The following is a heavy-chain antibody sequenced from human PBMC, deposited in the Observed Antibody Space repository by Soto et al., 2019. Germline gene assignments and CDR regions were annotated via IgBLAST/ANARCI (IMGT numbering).Heavy chain of an antibody. CDR1: GYTFTRYG. V-gene: IGHV1-18*01. Sequence: QGQLVQSGAEVKKPGASVKVSCKASGYTFTRYGISWVRQAPGQVLEWMGWIRGYNGDTKYAQKFQGRVTMTVDTSTTTAYMELMSLTSDDRAVYYCAKNGQPPCYFYGMDVWGQGTTVTVSS. CDR3: AKNGQPPCYFYGMDV. J-gene: IGHJ6*02. D-gene: IGHD2-8*01. CDR2: IRGYNGDT.